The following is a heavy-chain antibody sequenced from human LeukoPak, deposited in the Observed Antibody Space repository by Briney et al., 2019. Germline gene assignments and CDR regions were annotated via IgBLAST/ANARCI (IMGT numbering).Heavy chain of an antibody. CDR2: INPSGGST. D-gene: IGHD3-3*01. Sequence: VASVKVSCKASGYTFTSYYMHWVRQAPGQGLEWMGIINPSGGSTASAQKFQGRVTMTRDTSTSTVYMQLSSLRSEDTAVYYCARDLGVASSYYAMDVWGQETTGTVSS. CDR1: GYTFTSYY. CDR3: ARDLGVASSYYAMDV. V-gene: IGHV1-46*01. J-gene: IGHJ6*02.